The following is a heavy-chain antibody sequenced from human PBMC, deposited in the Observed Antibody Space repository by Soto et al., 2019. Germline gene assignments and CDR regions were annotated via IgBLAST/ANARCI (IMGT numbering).Heavy chain of an antibody. J-gene: IGHJ4*02. CDR1: GGSISSYY. CDR2: IYTSGST. Sequence: PLSLTCTVSGGSISSYYWSWIRQPAGKGLEWIGRIYTSGSTNYNPSLKSRVTMSVDTSKNQFSLKLSSVTAADTAVYYCAREVVGATTAHFDYWGQGTLVTVSS. CDR3: AREVVGATTAHFDY. D-gene: IGHD1-26*01. V-gene: IGHV4-4*07.